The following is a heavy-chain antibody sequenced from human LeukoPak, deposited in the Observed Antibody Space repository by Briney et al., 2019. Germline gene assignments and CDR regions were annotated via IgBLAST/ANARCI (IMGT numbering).Heavy chain of an antibody. D-gene: IGHD4-17*01. CDR2: IYYSGST. J-gene: IGHJ5*02. V-gene: IGHV4-39*07. Sequence: PSETLSLTCTVSGGSISSSSYYWGWIRQPPGKGLEWIGSIYYSGSTYYNPSLKSRVTISVDTSKNQFSLKLSSVTAADTAVYYCARDRPVTTGGTGNWFDPWGQGTLVTVSS. CDR3: ARDRPVTTGGTGNWFDP. CDR1: GGSISSSSYY.